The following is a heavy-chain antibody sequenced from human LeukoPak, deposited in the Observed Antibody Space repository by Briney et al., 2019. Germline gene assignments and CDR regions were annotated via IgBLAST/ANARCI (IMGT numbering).Heavy chain of an antibody. CDR1: VYTFTSYD. Sequence: WASVKVSCKASVYTFTSYDINWVRQATGQGLEWMGWMNPNSGNTGYAQKFQGRVTMTRNTSISTAYKELSSLRSEDTAVYYCAINDNSRRYFQYWGQGTLVTVSS. V-gene: IGHV1-8*01. CDR2: MNPNSGNT. CDR3: AINDNSRRYFQY. J-gene: IGHJ1*01. D-gene: IGHD1-26*01.